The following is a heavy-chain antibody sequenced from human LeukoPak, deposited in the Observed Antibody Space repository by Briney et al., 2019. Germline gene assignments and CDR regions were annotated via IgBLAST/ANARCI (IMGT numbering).Heavy chain of an antibody. CDR2: IKQDGSEK. V-gene: IGHV3-7*03. CDR3: AKSGIIQGYYFYYMDV. J-gene: IGHJ6*03. CDR1: GFTFSSYW. Sequence: GGSLRLSCAASGFTFSSYWMRCVRQAPGKGLDCVANIKQDGSEKDYVDSVKGRFTISRDNAKNSLYLQMNSLRAEDTALYYCAKSGIIQGYYFYYMDVWGKGTTVTISS. D-gene: IGHD5-18*01.